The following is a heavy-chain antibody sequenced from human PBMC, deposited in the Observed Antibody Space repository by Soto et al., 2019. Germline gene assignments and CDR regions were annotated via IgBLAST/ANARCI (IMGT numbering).Heavy chain of an antibody. CDR1: GGSISSYY. V-gene: IGHV4-59*01. Sequence: TLSLTCTVSGGSISSYYWSWIRQPPGKGLEWIGYIYYSGSTNYNPSLKSRVTISVDTSKNQFSLKLSSVTAADTAVYYCARDSHTYYYDSSGWDAFDIWGQGTMVTVSS. D-gene: IGHD3-22*01. J-gene: IGHJ3*02. CDR3: ARDSHTYYYDSSGWDAFDI. CDR2: IYYSGST.